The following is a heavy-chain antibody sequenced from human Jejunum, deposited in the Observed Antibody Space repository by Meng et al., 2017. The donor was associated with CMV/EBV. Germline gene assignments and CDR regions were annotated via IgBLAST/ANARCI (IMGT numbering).Heavy chain of an antibody. CDR1: NGSFSGYF. J-gene: IGHJ4*02. CDR2: IFRDGST. D-gene: IGHD1-1*01. Sequence: QVQLQQWGAGLLKPSEPLSLTGGVYNGSFSGYFWTWIRQPPGKGLEWIGEIFRDGSTKYNPSLQSRVTMSVDTSKNHFSLNLCSVTAADTAVYFCARATKPNCWEVLEYWGQGTLVTVSS. CDR3: ARATKPNCWEVLEY. V-gene: IGHV4-34*12.